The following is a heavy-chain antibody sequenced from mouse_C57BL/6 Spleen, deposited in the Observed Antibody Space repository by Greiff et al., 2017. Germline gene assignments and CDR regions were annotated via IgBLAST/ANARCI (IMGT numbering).Heavy chain of an antibody. V-gene: IGHV1-55*01. D-gene: IGHD4-1*01. J-gene: IGHJ2*01. CDR2: IYPGSGRT. CDR3: ARTELGLYFDY. CDR1: GYTFTSSW. Sequence: QVQLQQPGAELVKPGASVKMSCKASGYTFTSSWINWVKQRPGQGLEWIGDIYPGSGRTHYNEKFKSKATLTVDTASSTAYMQLSSLTSEDSAVYYGARTELGLYFDYWVQGTTLTVSS.